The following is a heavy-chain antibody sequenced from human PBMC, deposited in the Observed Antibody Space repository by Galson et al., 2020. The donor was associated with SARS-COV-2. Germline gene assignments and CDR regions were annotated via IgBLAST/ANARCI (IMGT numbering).Heavy chain of an antibody. CDR3: ARSPPASTSGTSICFDY. CDR1: GFAFSSYT. V-gene: IGHV3-21*01. CDR2: LDTSSTYI. D-gene: IGHD3-10*01. Sequence: GESLKISCAASGFAFSSYTMNWVRQAPGKGLEWVASLDTSSTYIYHADALKGRFTISRDNAENSLYLQMNSLRAEDTAVYYCARSPPASTSGTSICFDYCGHGTQVTVSS. J-gene: IGHJ4*01.